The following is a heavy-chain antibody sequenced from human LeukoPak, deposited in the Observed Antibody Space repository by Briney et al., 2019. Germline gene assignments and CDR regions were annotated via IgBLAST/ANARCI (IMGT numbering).Heavy chain of an antibody. CDR1: GYTFTSYY. V-gene: IGHV1-18*01. CDR3: ARHVGNSGSGSYLTYFDY. D-gene: IGHD3-10*01. J-gene: IGHJ4*02. CDR2: ISAYNGNT. Sequence: ASVKVSCKASGYTFTSYYINWVRLAPGQGLEWMGWISAYNGNTKYAQKLQGRVTMTTDTSTSTAYMDLRSLRSDDTAVYYCARHVGNSGSGSYLTYFDYWGQGTLVTVSS.